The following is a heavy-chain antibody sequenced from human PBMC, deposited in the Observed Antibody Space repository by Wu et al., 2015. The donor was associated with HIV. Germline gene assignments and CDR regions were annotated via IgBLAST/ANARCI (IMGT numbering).Heavy chain of an antibody. J-gene: IGHJ6*04. Sequence: QVQLQQWGAGLLKPSETLSLTCAVYGGSFSGYYWSWIRQPPGKGLEWIGEINHSGSTNYNPSLKSRVTISVDTSKNQFSLKLSSVTAADTAVYYCARGLELHGMDVWGKGTTVTVSS. D-gene: IGHD1-26*01. CDR3: ARGLELHGMDV. CDR2: INHSGST. CDR1: GGSFSGYY. V-gene: IGHV4-34*01.